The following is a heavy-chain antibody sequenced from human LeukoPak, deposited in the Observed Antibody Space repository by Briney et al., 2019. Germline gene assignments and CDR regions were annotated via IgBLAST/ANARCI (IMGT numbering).Heavy chain of an antibody. V-gene: IGHV1-8*01. J-gene: IGHJ6*02. D-gene: IGHD3-22*01. CDR2: MNPNSGNT. CDR1: GYTFTSYD. CDR3: ARDHPMNYYDSSGYYFPGPPYYYYGMDV. Sequence: ASVKVSCKASGYTFTSYDINWVRQATGQVLEWMGWMNPNSGNTGYAQKFQGRVTMTRNTTISTAYMELSSLRSEDTAVYYCARDHPMNYYDSSGYYFPGPPYYYYGMDVWGQGATVTVSS.